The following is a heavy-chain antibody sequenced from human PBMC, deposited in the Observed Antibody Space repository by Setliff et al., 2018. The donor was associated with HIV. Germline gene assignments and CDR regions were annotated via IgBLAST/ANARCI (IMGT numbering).Heavy chain of an antibody. CDR1: GGSIGIRSYF. CDR2: VYSSGST. J-gene: IGHJ6*03. V-gene: IGHV4-39*01. Sequence: SETLSLTCTVSGGSIGIRSYFWGWIRQPPGKGLEWIGSVYSSGSTYYNPSLKSRVTVSVDTSKDQFSLRLSSVTVADTAVYYCARHGAFYYYYYMDVWGKGTTVTVSS. CDR3: ARHGAFYYYYYMDV.